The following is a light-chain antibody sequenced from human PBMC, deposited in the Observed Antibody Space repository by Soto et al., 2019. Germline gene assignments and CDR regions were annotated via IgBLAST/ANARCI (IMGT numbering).Light chain of an antibody. Sequence: QSALTQPPSVSGSPGQSVTISCTGTSSDVGGYNYVSWYQQHPGKAPKLMIYDVSKRPSGVPDRFSGSKSGNTASLTISGLQAEDEADYYCCSYAGNYILVFGGGTK. CDR3: CSYAGNYILV. CDR2: DVS. J-gene: IGLJ2*01. V-gene: IGLV2-11*01. CDR1: SSDVGGYNY.